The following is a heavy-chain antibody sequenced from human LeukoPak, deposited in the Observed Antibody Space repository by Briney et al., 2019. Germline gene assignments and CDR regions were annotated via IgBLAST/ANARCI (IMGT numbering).Heavy chain of an antibody. J-gene: IGHJ6*03. CDR1: GGSFSGYY. CDR3: ARGPGIGVAGTDYYYYYFMVV. CDR2: INHSGST. Sequence: SETLSLTCAVYGGSFSGYYWSWIRQPPGKGLEWIGEINHSGSTNYNPSLKSRVTISLDTSQNQFSLKLSSVTAADTAVYYCARGPGIGVAGTDYYYYYFMVVWGKGTTVTVSS. V-gene: IGHV4-34*01. D-gene: IGHD6-19*01.